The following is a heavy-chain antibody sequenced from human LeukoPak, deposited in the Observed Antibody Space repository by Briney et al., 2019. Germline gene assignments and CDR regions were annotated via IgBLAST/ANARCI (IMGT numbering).Heavy chain of an antibody. J-gene: IGHJ4*02. Sequence: SDTLSLTCAVSGYSISSNNWWGWIRQPPGKGLEWIGYIYYTGSTYYNPSLQGRVTMSVDTSKNQFSLRLTSVTAVDTAVYYCATKPNSEYYFDYWGRGTLVTVSS. CDR3: ATKPNSEYYFDY. D-gene: IGHD3-10*01. CDR1: GYSISSNNW. V-gene: IGHV4-28*01. CDR2: IYYTGST.